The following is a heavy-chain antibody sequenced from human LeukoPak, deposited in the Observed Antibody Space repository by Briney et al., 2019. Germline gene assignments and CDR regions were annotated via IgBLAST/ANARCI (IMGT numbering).Heavy chain of an antibody. Sequence: SETLSLTSTVSGGSISNYYWSWMRHQPGEGLEGVGYIYYSGNTNYNPSLKSRVTISVATSKNQFSLTLSSVTAADTAVYYCARGGYSYGYLTWFDPWGQGTLVTVSS. CDR2: IYYSGNT. J-gene: IGHJ5*02. D-gene: IGHD5-18*01. CDR3: ARGGYSYGYLTWFDP. V-gene: IGHV4-59*01. CDR1: GGSISNYY.